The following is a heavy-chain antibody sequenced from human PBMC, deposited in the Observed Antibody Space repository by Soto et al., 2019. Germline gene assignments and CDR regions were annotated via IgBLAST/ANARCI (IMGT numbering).Heavy chain of an antibody. Sequence: VQVVASGGGLVQPGRSLRLSCAVSGFRFEQYAMHWVRQAPGKGLECVSTVSPTGDTVAYADSVEGRFTISRDNAKNSLYLQMNSLRGDDTAFYYCLEDAPSGSSDDWGQGTLVTVSP. CDR3: LEDAPSGSSDD. V-gene: IGHV3-9*01. D-gene: IGHD3-10*01. CDR2: VSPTGDTV. J-gene: IGHJ4*02. CDR1: GFRFEQYA.